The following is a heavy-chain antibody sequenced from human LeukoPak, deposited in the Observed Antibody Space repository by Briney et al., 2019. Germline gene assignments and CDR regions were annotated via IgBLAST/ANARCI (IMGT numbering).Heavy chain of an antibody. Sequence: GGSLRLSCAASGFTFSSYAMHCVRQAPGKGLEWVAVISYDGSNKYYADSVKGRFTISRDNSKNTLYLQMNSLRAEDTAVYYCARIAYDSSNYGMDVWGQGTTVTVSS. CDR3: ARIAYDSSNYGMDV. J-gene: IGHJ6*02. CDR1: GFTFSSYA. D-gene: IGHD3-22*01. V-gene: IGHV3-30-3*01. CDR2: ISYDGSNK.